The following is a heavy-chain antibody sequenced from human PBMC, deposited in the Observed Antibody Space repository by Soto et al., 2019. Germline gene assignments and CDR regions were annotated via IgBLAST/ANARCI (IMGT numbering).Heavy chain of an antibody. D-gene: IGHD4-4*01. V-gene: IGHV3-30-3*01. CDR3: ARDYSNYVGYFDY. Sequence: PGGSLRLSCAASGFTFSSYAMHWVRQAPGKGLEWVAVISYDGSNKYYADSVKGRFTISRDNSKNTLYLQMNSLRAEDTAVYYCARDYSNYVGYFDYWGQGTLVTVSS. CDR2: ISYDGSNK. J-gene: IGHJ4*02. CDR1: GFTFSSYA.